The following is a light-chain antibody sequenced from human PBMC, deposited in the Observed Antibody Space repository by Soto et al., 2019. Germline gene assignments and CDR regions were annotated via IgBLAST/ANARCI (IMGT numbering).Light chain of an antibody. CDR3: CSYAGSSTLVV. V-gene: IGLV2-23*01. CDR1: SSDGGSYNL. CDR2: EGS. Sequence: QSALTQPASVAGSPGQSITISCPGNSSDGGSYNLVSWYQQHPGKAPKLMIYEGSKRPSGVSNRFSGSKSGNTASLTISGLQAEDEADYYCCSYAGSSTLVVFGGGTKLTVL. J-gene: IGLJ2*01.